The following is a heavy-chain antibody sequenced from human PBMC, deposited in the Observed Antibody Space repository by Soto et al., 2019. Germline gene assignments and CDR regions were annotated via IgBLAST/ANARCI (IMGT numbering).Heavy chain of an antibody. CDR1: GDSVSSNSAA. V-gene: IGHV6-1*01. D-gene: IGHD1-26*01. CDR3: ARGIWGGSPVNYYYYYGMDV. CDR2: TYYRSKWYN. Sequence: SQTLSLTCAISGDSVSSNSAAWNWIRQSPSRGLEWLGRTYYRSKWYNDYAVSVKSRITINPDTSKNQFSLQLNSVTPEDTAVYYCARGIWGGSPVNYYYYYGMDVWGQGTTVTVSS. J-gene: IGHJ6*02.